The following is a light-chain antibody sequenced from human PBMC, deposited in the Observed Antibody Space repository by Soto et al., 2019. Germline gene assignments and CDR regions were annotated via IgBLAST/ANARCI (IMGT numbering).Light chain of an antibody. CDR3: SSYAGSNNLV. CDR1: SSDVGGYNY. J-gene: IGLJ2*01. V-gene: IGLV2-8*01. Sequence: QSALTQPPSASGSPGQSVTISCTGTSSDVGGYNYVSWYQQHPGQAPKLMIYEVSKRPSGVPDRFFGSKSGNTASLTVSGLQAEDEADYYCSSYAGSNNLVFGGGTQLTVL. CDR2: EVS.